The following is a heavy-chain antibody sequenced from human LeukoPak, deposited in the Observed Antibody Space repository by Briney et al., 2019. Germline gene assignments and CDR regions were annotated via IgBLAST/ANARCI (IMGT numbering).Heavy chain of an antibody. J-gene: IGHJ6*04. CDR3: ARDRYVGSSYEMDV. CDR1: GGTFSSYA. D-gene: IGHD6-13*01. Sequence: GSSVKVSCKASGGTFSSYAISWVRQAPGQGLEWMGGIIPIFGTADYAQKFQGRVTITADESTSTAYMELSSLRSEDTAVYYCARDRYVGSSYEMDVWGKGTTVTVSS. V-gene: IGHV1-69*01. CDR2: IIPIFGTA.